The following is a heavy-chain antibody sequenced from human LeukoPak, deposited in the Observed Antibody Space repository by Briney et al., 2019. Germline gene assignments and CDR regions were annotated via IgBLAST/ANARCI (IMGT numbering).Heavy chain of an antibody. CDR1: GYTFTGYY. D-gene: IGHD1-26*01. CDR3: ASQMWERGGWFDP. V-gene: IGHV1-2*02. Sequence: ASVKVSCKASGYTFTGYYMHWVRQAPGQGLEWMGWINPNSGGTNYAQKFQGRVTMTRDTSISTAYMELSRLRSDDTAVYYSASQMWERGGWFDPWGQGTLVPVSS. CDR2: INPNSGGT. J-gene: IGHJ5*02.